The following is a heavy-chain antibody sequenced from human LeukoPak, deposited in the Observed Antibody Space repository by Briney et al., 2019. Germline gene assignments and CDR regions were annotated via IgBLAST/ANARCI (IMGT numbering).Heavy chain of an antibody. D-gene: IGHD3-22*01. J-gene: IGHJ4*02. CDR2: INSDVSSA. Sequence: GGSLRLSCAASGFTFSSRWMHWVRQAPGKGLVWVSRINSDVSSAGYADSVKGRFAISRDDAKNTLYLQMNSLRAEDTAVYYCARDRVVVVITTPDYWGQGTLVTVSS. V-gene: IGHV3-74*01. CDR3: ARDRVVVVITTPDY. CDR1: GFTFSSRW.